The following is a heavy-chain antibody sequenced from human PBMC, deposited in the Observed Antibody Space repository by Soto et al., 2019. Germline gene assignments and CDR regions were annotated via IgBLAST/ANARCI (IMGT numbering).Heavy chain of an antibody. CDR1: GGSISSYY. CDR3: ARQGYSSSWYGGSFDY. J-gene: IGHJ4*02. Sequence: PSETLSLTCTVSGGSISSYYLSWIRQPPGKGLGWIGYIYYSGSTNYNPSLKSRVTISVDTSKNQFSLKLSSVTAADTAVYYCARQGYSSSWYGGSFDYWGQGTLVTVSS. V-gene: IGHV4-59*08. D-gene: IGHD6-13*01. CDR2: IYYSGST.